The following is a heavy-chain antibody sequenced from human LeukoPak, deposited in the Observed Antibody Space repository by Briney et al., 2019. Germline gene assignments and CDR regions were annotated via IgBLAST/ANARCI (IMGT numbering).Heavy chain of an antibody. D-gene: IGHD6-25*01. V-gene: IGHV3-21*01. J-gene: IGHJ6*02. Sequence: GGSLRLSCAASGFTFSSYSMNWVRQAPGKGLEWVSSISSSSSYIYYADSVKGRFTISRDNAKNSLYLQMNSLRAEDTAVYYCARDQGGYASYCMDVWGQGTTVTVSS. CDR1: GFTFSSYS. CDR2: ISSSSSYI. CDR3: ARDQGGYASYCMDV.